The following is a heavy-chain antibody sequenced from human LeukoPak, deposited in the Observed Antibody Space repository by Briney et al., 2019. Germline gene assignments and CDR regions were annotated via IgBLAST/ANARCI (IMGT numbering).Heavy chain of an antibody. CDR3: ARLRGYDYPGGY. CDR1: GGTFSSYA. V-gene: IGHV1-69*01. Sequence: SSVKVSCKTSGGTFSSYAISWVRQAPGQGLEWMGGIIPIFGTANYAQKFQSRVTITADESTSTAYMELSSLRSEDTAVYYCARLRGYDYPGGYWGQGTLVTVSS. CDR2: IIPIFGTA. D-gene: IGHD5-12*01. J-gene: IGHJ4*02.